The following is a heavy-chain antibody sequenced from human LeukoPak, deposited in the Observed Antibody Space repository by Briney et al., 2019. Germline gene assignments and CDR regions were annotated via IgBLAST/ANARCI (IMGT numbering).Heavy chain of an antibody. Sequence: SETLSLTCTVSGGSISSYYWSWIRQPAGKGLEWIGCIYSSGSTTYNPSLKSRVTMSVDTSKNQFPLKVTSVTAADTAVYYCARDSGTTGEVKFDPWGQGTLVTVSS. CDR2: IYSSGST. J-gene: IGHJ5*02. CDR1: GGSISSYY. V-gene: IGHV4-4*07. D-gene: IGHD3-10*01. CDR3: ARDSGTTGEVKFDP.